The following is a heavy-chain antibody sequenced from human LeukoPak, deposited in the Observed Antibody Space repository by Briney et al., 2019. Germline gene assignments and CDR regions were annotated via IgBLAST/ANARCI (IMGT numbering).Heavy chain of an antibody. CDR3: ARGDKAYCGGDCYSAFDY. CDR1: GGTFSSYA. CDR2: IIPILGIA. J-gene: IGHJ4*02. D-gene: IGHD2-21*02. V-gene: IGHV1-69*04. Sequence: SVKVSCKAAGGTFSSYAISWVRQAPGQGLEWMGRIIPILGIANYAQKFQGRVTITADKSTSTAYMELSSLRSEDTAVYYCARGDKAYCGGDCYSAFDYWGQGTLVTVSS.